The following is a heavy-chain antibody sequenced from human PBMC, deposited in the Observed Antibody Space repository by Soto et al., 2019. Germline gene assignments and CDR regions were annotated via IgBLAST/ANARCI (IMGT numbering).Heavy chain of an antibody. CDR3: ARVSGWRKGWFDP. V-gene: IGHV4-59*01. J-gene: IGHJ5*02. Sequence: SVTMSLTCTVAGGSISSYCWSWIRQPPGKGLEWIGYIYYSGSTNYNPSLKSRVTISVDTSKNQFSLKLSSVTAADTAVYYCARVSGWRKGWFDPWGQGTLVTVSS. CDR2: IYYSGST. D-gene: IGHD6-19*01. CDR1: GGSISSYC.